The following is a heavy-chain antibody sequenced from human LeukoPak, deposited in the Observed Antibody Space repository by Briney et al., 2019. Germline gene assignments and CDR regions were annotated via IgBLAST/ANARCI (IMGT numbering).Heavy chain of an antibody. Sequence: ASVKVSCKASGYTFTSYAISWVRQAPGQGLEWMGWISAYNDKTNYAQNLQGRVTMTTDTSTSTAYMEVRSLRSDDTAVYYCARDRETYYYDSSAYSDAFDIWGQGTMVTVSS. V-gene: IGHV1-18*01. D-gene: IGHD3-22*01. J-gene: IGHJ3*02. CDR2: ISAYNDKT. CDR3: ARDRETYYYDSSAYSDAFDI. CDR1: GYTFTSYA.